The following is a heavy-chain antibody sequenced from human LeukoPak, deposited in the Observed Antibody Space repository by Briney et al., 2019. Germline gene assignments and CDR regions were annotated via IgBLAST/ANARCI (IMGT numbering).Heavy chain of an antibody. CDR1: GDTFTRYG. CDR3: ARRGVYTGAFDI. J-gene: IGHJ3*02. D-gene: IGHD5/OR15-5a*01. Sequence: ASVRVSCKASGDTFTRYGISWVREAPGQGLEWMGWISAYNGNTNYAQKLQGRVTMTTDTSTSTAYMELRSLTSDDTAVHYCARRGVYTGAFDIWGRETWVT. V-gene: IGHV1-18*01. CDR2: ISAYNGNT.